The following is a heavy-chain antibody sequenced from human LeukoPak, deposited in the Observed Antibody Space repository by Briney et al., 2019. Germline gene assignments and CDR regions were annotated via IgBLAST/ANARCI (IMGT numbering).Heavy chain of an antibody. Sequence: PGGSLRLSCAASGFTFSSYAMSWVRQAPGKGLEWVSAISGSGGSTYYADSVKGRFTISRDNSKNTLYLQMNSLRAEDTAVYYCAKNLRGKLYSNYNFDYWGQGTLVTVSS. D-gene: IGHD4-11*01. CDR2: ISGSGGST. CDR3: AKNLRGKLYSNYNFDY. V-gene: IGHV3-23*01. J-gene: IGHJ4*02. CDR1: GFTFSSYA.